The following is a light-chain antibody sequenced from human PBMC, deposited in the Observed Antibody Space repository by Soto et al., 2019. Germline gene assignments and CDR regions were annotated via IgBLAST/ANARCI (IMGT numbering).Light chain of an antibody. V-gene: IGLV2-14*01. Sequence: QSALTQPASVSGSPGQSITISCTGTSSDVGGYNYVSWYQQHPGKAPKLMIYDVSNRPSGVSNRFSGSKSGNTASLTISGLQAEDEADYYCSSYTSSSTLGVFGTGTKHTVL. CDR2: DVS. CDR1: SSDVGGYNY. CDR3: SSYTSSSTLGV. J-gene: IGLJ1*01.